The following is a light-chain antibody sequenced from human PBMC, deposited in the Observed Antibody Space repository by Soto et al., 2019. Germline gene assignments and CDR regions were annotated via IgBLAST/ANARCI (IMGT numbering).Light chain of an antibody. CDR2: WAS. CDR3: QQYYGTLWT. CDR1: QNILYSSNNKNY. J-gene: IGKJ1*01. Sequence: DIVMTQSPDSLAVSLGERATINCKSSQNILYSSNNKNYLAWYQQKAGQPPKLLIYWASTRESGVPDRFSGSGSGTDFTLTISSLQAEDVAVYYCQQYYGTLWTFGQGTKVEIK. V-gene: IGKV4-1*01.